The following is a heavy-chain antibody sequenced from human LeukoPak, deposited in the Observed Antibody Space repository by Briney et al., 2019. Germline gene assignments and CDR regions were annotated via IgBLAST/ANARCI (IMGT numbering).Heavy chain of an antibody. Sequence: ASVKVSCKTSGYTFTGYYIHWVRQAPGQGLERMGWINPNSGSTNYAQNFQGTVTMTRDTSTSTAYMELSSLRSDDTAVYYCARRLGTGTTLGYWGQGTLVTVSS. D-gene: IGHD1-1*01. J-gene: IGHJ4*02. CDR2: INPNSGST. V-gene: IGHV1-2*02. CDR1: GYTFTGYY. CDR3: ARRLGTGTTLGY.